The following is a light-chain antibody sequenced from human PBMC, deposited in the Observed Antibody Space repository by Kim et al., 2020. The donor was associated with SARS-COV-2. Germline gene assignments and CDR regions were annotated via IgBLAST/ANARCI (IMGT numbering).Light chain of an antibody. CDR2: AAS. CDR1: QSISSY. CDR3: QQSYSIPFT. V-gene: IGKV1-39*01. Sequence: DIQMTQSPSSLSASIGDRVTITCRASQSISSYLNWYQQRPGKAPKLLIYAASSLQSGVPSRFSGSGSGTDFTLTIGSLQPEDFATYYCQQSYSIPFTFGPGTKVDIK. J-gene: IGKJ3*01.